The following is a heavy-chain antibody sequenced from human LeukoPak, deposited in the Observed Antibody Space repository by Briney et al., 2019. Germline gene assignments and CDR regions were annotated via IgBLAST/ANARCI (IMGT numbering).Heavy chain of an antibody. Sequence: GGSLRLSCAASGFIFSSYEMNWFRQAPGKGLEWVSYINPSGSKKYYADSVKGRFTISRDNAKNSLYLQMNSLKTEDTAVYYCVRTAGTGYHPFDGWGQGTLVTVSS. CDR2: INPSGSKK. J-gene: IGHJ4*02. D-gene: IGHD3-9*01. V-gene: IGHV3-48*03. CDR1: GFIFSSYE. CDR3: VRTAGTGYHPFDG.